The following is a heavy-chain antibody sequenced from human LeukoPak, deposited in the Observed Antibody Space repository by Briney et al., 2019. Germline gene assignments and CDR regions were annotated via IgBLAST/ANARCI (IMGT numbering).Heavy chain of an antibody. CDR1: GGTFSTDA. V-gene: IGHV1-69*05. Sequence: ASAKVSCKASGGTFSTDAIAWIRQAPGEGREWMGGIFPFFGVPNIAQRFHGRVTITTDETTSTAYLELTSLRSEDTAVYYCARELITETTLGWFDPWGQGTLITVSS. CDR3: ARELITETTLGWFDP. CDR2: IFPFFGVP. D-gene: IGHD1-7*01. J-gene: IGHJ5*02.